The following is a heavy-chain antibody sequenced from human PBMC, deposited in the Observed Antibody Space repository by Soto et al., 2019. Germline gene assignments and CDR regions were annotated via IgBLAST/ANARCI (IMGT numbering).Heavy chain of an antibody. D-gene: IGHD1-26*01. J-gene: IGHJ6*02. CDR3: APRPGGGGYWGQGTLVTVSSGMDV. V-gene: IGHV3-53*01. Sequence: EVQLVESGGGLIQPGGSLRLSCAVSGFTVSNNYMSWVRQAPGKGLEGVSVIYSGGYTAYGDSVKGRFTISRDNSKNTLYLELQRLRADDRAVFSGAPRPGGGGYWGQGTLVTVSSGMDVWGQGTTVTVSS. CDR1: GFTVSNNY. CDR2: IYSGGYT.